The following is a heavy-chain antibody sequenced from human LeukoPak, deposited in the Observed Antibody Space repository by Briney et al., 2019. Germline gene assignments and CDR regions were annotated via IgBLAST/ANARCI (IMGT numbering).Heavy chain of an antibody. CDR3: ARVLGGYSYGYAFDI. Sequence: GGSLRLSCAASGFTVSSNYMSWVRQAPGKGLEWVSVIYSGGSTYYADSVKGRFTISRDNSKNTLYLQMNSLRAEDTAEYYCARVLGGYSYGYAFDIWGQGTMVTVSS. CDR2: IYSGGST. V-gene: IGHV3-66*02. D-gene: IGHD5-18*01. CDR1: GFTVSSNY. J-gene: IGHJ3*02.